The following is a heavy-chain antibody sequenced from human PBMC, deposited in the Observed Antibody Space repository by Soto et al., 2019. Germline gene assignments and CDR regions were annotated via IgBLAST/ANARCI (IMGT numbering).Heavy chain of an antibody. J-gene: IGHJ4*02. D-gene: IGHD3-3*01. V-gene: IGHV4-39*01. Sequence: PSETLSLTCTVSGGSISSSSYYWGWIRQPPGKGLEWIGSIYYSGSTYHNPSLKSRVTISVDTSKNQFSLKLSSVTAADTAVYYCASTYDFWSGYHVIAGYWGQGTLVTVSS. CDR1: GGSISSSSYY. CDR2: IYYSGST. CDR3: ASTYDFWSGYHVIAGY.